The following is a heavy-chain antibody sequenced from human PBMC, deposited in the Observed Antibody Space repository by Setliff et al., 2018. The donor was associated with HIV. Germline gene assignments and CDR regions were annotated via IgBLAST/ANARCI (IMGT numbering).Heavy chain of an antibody. J-gene: IGHJ6*03. V-gene: IGHV5-51*01. CDR1: GYTFSNYW. D-gene: IGHD5-12*01. CDR3: ARGGYMTNFYYYMDV. Sequence: PGESLKISCMGSGYTFSNYWVAWVRQTPGKGLEWMGIIYPGDSETKYSPSFKGQVTISVDRSISTAFLQWSDLSTSDTAMYYCARGGYMTNFYYYMDVWGKGTTVTVSS. CDR2: IYPGDSET.